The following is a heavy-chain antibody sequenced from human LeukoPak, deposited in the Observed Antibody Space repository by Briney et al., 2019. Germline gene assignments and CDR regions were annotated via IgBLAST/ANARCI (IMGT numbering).Heavy chain of an antibody. Sequence: SETLSLTCTVSGGSISSYYWSWIRQPPGKGLEWIGYIYYSGSTNCNPSLKSRVTISVDTSKNQFSLKLSSVTAADTAVYYCARSDYDILTGPPDYWGQGTLVTVSS. J-gene: IGHJ4*02. V-gene: IGHV4-59*01. CDR1: GGSISSYY. CDR3: ARSDYDILTGPPDY. D-gene: IGHD3-9*01. CDR2: IYYSGST.